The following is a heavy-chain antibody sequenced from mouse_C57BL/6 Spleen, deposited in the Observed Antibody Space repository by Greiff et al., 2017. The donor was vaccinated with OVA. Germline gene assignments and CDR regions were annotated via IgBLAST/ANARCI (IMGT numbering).Heavy chain of an antibody. CDR2: ISSGGSYT. CDR3: ARHPYGSSYYFDY. CDR1: GFTFSSYG. V-gene: IGHV5-6*01. D-gene: IGHD1-1*01. Sequence: EVKLQESGGDLVKPGGSLKLSCAASGFTFSSYGMSWVRQTPDKRLEWVATISSGGSYTYYPDSVKGRFTISRDNAKNTLYLQMSSLKSEDTAMYYCARHPYGSSYYFDYWGQGTTLTVSS. J-gene: IGHJ2*01.